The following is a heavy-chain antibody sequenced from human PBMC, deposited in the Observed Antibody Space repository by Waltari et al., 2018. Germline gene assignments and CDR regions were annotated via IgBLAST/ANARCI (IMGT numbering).Heavy chain of an antibody. CDR3: ARARYYDILTGYYRFDP. D-gene: IGHD3-9*01. J-gene: IGHJ5*02. Sequence: QVQLQQWGAGLLKPSETLSLTCAVYGGSFSGYYWSWIRQPPGKGLEWIGEINHSGSTNYNPSLKSRVTISVDTSKNQFSLKLSSVTAADTAVYYCARARYYDILTGYYRFDPWGQGTLVTVSS. CDR2: INHSGST. CDR1: GGSFSGYY. V-gene: IGHV4-34*01.